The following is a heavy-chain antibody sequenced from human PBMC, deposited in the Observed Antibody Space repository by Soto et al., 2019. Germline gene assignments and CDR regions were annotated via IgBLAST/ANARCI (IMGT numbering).Heavy chain of an antibody. CDR1: GFTFSSYG. V-gene: IGHV3-33*01. J-gene: IGHJ4*02. CDR3: SRDQERGYNYSFDY. Sequence: QVQLVESGGGVVQPGRSLRLSCAPSGFTFSSYGMHCVRQAPGNGLEWVAVIWYDGSNKYYADSVKGRFTICRDNSKNTLYLQMNSLRAEDTAVYYGSRDQERGYNYSFDYWGQGTLVTVSS. CDR2: IWYDGSNK. D-gene: IGHD5-18*01.